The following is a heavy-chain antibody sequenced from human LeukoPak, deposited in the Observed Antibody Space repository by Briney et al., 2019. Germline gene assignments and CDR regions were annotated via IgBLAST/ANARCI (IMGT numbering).Heavy chain of an antibody. Sequence: SETLSLTCTVSGGSISNSSHYWGWIRQPPGKRLEWIGSIYYSGNTYTNPSLRSRITISVDTSKNQFSLKLSSVTAADTAVYYCASRRAQLWSTLDYWGQGTLATVSS. V-gene: IGHV4-39*01. CDR3: ASRRAQLWSTLDY. J-gene: IGHJ4*02. CDR2: IYYSGNT. CDR1: GGSISNSSHY. D-gene: IGHD5-18*01.